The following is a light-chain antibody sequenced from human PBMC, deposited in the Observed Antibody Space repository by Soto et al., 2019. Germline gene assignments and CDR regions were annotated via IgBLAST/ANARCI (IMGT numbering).Light chain of an antibody. Sequence: EIVLTQSPGTLSLSPGERATLSCRASPSVSGSNLAWYQRKPGQAPRLLIYGASSRATGIPDRFSGSGSGTDFTLTISRLEPEDFAVYYCQHYGSSWTFGQGTKVDIK. CDR1: PSVSGSN. J-gene: IGKJ1*01. CDR3: QHYGSSWT. V-gene: IGKV3-20*01. CDR2: GAS.